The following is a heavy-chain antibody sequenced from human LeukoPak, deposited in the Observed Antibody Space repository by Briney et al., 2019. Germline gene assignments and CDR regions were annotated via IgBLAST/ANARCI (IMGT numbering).Heavy chain of an antibody. CDR3: ARVDTVTTTFDY. CDR1: GGSVSSGNYY. V-gene: IGHV4-61*01. Sequence: KPSETLSLTCTVSGGSVSSGNYYWSWIRQPPGKGLEWTGYIHYTGSPNYNPSLKSRVTISVDTSKNQFSLRLNSVTAADTAVYYCARVDTVTTTFDYWGQGTLVTVSS. CDR2: IHYTGSP. D-gene: IGHD4-17*01. J-gene: IGHJ4*02.